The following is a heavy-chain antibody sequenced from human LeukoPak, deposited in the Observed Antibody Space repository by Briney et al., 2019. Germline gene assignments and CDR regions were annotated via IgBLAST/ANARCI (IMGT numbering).Heavy chain of an antibody. J-gene: IGHJ4*02. CDR2: IIPIFGTA. V-gene: IGHV1-69*05. D-gene: IGHD2-2*01. CDR1: GDTFSSYA. CDR3: ARGAVPAADGFFDY. Sequence: SVKVPCKASGDTFSSYAISWVRQAPGQGLEWMGRIIPIFGTANYAQKFQGRVTITTDESTSTAYMELSSLRSEDTAVYYCARGAVPAADGFFDYWGQGTLVTVSS.